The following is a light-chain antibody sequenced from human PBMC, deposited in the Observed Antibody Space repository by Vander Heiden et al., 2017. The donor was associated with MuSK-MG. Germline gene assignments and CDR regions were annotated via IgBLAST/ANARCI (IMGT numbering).Light chain of an antibody. Sequence: QSALTQPASVSGSPGQSIPISCTGRSPDVGSYDLVYCDQQHPGKAPKWILYEVIVRPSGVSNRFSGSKSDNTASLTISGLQDEDEADYYCSSYTTINTVIFGGGTKLTVL. V-gene: IGLV2-14*02. CDR1: SPDVGSYDL. CDR2: EVI. J-gene: IGLJ2*01. CDR3: SSYTTINTVI.